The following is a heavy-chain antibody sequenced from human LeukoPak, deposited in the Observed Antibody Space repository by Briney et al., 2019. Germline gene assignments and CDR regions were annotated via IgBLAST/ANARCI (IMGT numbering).Heavy chain of an antibody. D-gene: IGHD4-17*01. CDR1: GGSISSYY. CDR2: INHSGST. Sequence: SETLSLTCTVSGGSISSYYWGWIRQPPGKGLEWIGEINHSGSTNYNPSLKSRVTISVDTSKNQFSLKLSSVTAADTAVYYCARVEGGYGDSDYWGQGTLVTVSS. J-gene: IGHJ4*02. CDR3: ARVEGGYGDSDY. V-gene: IGHV4-34*01.